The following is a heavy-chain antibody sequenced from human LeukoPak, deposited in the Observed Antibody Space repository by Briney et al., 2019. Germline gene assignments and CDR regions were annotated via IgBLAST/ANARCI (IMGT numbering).Heavy chain of an antibody. CDR2: IYPGDSDT. J-gene: IGHJ4*02. Sequence: GESLKISCKGSGYSFISYWIGWVRQMPGKGLEWMGIIYPGDSDTRYSPSFQGQVTISADKSISTAYLQWSSLKASDTAMYYCARQPGYRNSGSRTASDYWGQGTLVTVSS. D-gene: IGHD1-26*01. CDR1: GYSFISYW. CDR3: ARQPGYRNSGSRTASDY. V-gene: IGHV5-51*01.